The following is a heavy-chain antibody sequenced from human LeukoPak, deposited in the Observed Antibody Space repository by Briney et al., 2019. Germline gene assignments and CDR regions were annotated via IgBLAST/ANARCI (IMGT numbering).Heavy chain of an antibody. J-gene: IGHJ4*02. CDR2: ISNSGDST. CDR1: GFTFDDYA. V-gene: IGHV3-23*01. D-gene: IGHD4-11*01. Sequence: GRSLRLSCAASGFTFDDYAMSWVRQAPGKGLEWVSAISNSGDSTYYADSVKGRFAVSRDNSRNTLYLQMNSLRAEDTAVYYCATSKFFWGQGTLVTVSS. CDR3: ATSKFF.